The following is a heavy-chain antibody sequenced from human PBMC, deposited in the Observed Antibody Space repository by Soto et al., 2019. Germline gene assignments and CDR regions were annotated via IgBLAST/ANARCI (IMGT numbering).Heavy chain of an antibody. CDR3: VRDIYVILTGYYSYYGMDV. Sequence: ASVKVSCKASGYTFTSYYMHWVRQAPGQGLEWMGIINPSGGSTSYAQKFQGRVTMTRDTSTSTVYMELSSLRSEDTAVYYCVRDIYVILTGYYSYYGMDVWGQGTTVTVSS. D-gene: IGHD3-9*01. CDR1: GYTFTSYY. J-gene: IGHJ6*02. V-gene: IGHV1-46*01. CDR2: INPSGGST.